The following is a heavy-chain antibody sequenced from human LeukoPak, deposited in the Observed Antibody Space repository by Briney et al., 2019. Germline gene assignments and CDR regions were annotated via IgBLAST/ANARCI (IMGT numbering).Heavy chain of an antibody. J-gene: IGHJ3*02. V-gene: IGHV1-24*01. D-gene: IGHD3-3*01. CDR1: GYTLTELS. CDR3: ATDYDFWSGYYTGEGAFDI. Sequence: ASVKVSCKVSGYTLTELSMHWVRQAPGKGLEWMGGFDPEDGETIYAQKFQGRVTMTEDTSTDTAYMELSSLRSEDTAVYYCATDYDFWSGYYTGEGAFDIWGKGQWSPSLQ. CDR2: FDPEDGET.